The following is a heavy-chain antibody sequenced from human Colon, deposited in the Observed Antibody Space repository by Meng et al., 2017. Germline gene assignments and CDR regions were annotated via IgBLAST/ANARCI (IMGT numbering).Heavy chain of an antibody. V-gene: IGHV3-7*03. CDR2: IKQDGSEK. Sequence: GESLKISCAASGFTFSSYWLSWVRQAPGKGLEWVANIKQDGSEKYYVDSVEGRFTISRDNAETSLYLEMNSLRAEDTAIYYCVRVQKVGDYTSYCDYWGQGTLVTVSS. J-gene: IGHJ4*02. CDR3: VRVQKVGDYTSYCDY. CDR1: GFTFSSYW. D-gene: IGHD1-26*01.